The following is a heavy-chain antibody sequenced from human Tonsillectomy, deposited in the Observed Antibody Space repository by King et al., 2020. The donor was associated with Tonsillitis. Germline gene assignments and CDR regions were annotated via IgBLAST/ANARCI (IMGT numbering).Heavy chain of an antibody. CDR1: GYTFTNYD. CDR2: MNPASGNA. V-gene: IGHV1-8*02. CDR3: ARTAGTDY. J-gene: IGHJ4*02. D-gene: IGHD6-19*01. Sequence: VQLVQSGAEVKKPGASVKVSCKASGYTFTNYDINWVRQATGQGLEWMGWMNPASGNAGHAQKFHDRVTMTRNNTISTAYMELNSLGSEETAVYYCARTAGTDYWGQGTLVTVSS.